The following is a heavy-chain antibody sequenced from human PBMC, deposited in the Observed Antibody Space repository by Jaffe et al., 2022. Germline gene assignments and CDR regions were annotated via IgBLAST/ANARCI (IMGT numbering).Heavy chain of an antibody. CDR1: GFTFSSYG. D-gene: IGHD3-22*01. J-gene: IGHJ4*02. CDR3: AKDGAYFPPYYYDSSGSRYYFDY. V-gene: IGHV3-30*02. Sequence: QVQLVESGGGVVQPGGSLRLSCAASGFTFSSYGMHWVRQAPGKGLEWVAFIRYDGSNKYYADSVKGRFTISRDNSKNTLYLQMNSLRAEDTAVYYCAKDGAYFPPYYYDSSGSRYYFDYWGQGTLVTVSS. CDR2: IRYDGSNK.